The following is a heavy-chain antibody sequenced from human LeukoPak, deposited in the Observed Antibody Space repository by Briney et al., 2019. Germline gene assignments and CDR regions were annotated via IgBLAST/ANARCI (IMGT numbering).Heavy chain of an antibody. CDR1: GYTFTGYY. Sequence: ASVKVSCKASGYTFTGYYMHWVRQAPGQGLEWMGWINPNSGGTNYAQKFQGRVTMTRDTSISTAYMELSRLRSDDTAVYYCARVVVVPATASDIWGQGTMVTVSS. CDR2: INPNSGGT. J-gene: IGHJ3*02. V-gene: IGHV1-2*02. CDR3: ARVVVVPATASDI. D-gene: IGHD2-2*01.